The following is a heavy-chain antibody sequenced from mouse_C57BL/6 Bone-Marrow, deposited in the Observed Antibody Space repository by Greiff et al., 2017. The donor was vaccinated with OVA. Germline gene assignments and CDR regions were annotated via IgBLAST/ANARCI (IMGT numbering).Heavy chain of an antibody. V-gene: IGHV3-8*01. CDR2: ISYSCST. CDR1: GYSITSDY. Sequence: EVMLVESGPGLAKPSQTLSLTCSVTGYSITSDYWNWIRKFPGNKLEYMGYISYSCSTYYNPSLKSRISITRDTSKNQYSLQLNSVTTEDTDTYYCARYTTVVAPYAMDYWGQGTSVTVSS. CDR3: ARYTTVVAPYAMDY. D-gene: IGHD1-1*01. J-gene: IGHJ4*01.